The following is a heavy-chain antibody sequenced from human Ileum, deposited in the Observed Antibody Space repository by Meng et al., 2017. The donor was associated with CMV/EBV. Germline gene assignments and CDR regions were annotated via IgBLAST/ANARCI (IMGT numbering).Heavy chain of an antibody. CDR3: AKERLVDY. CDR1: GFTFSSYE. CDR2: ISGSGGST. Sequence: GESLKISCAASGFTFSSYEMNWVRQAPGKGLEWVSAISGSGGSTYYADSVKGRFTISRDNSKNTLYLQMNSLRAEDTAVYYCAKERLVDYWGQGTLVTVSS. V-gene: IGHV3-23*01. J-gene: IGHJ4*02. D-gene: IGHD3-9*01.